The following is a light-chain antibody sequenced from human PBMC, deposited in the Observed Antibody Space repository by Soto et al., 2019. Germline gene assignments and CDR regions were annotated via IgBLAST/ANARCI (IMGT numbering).Light chain of an antibody. J-gene: IGKJ5*01. CDR2: GAS. Sequence: EIVLTQSPGTLSLCPWDRASLSCRASQNLSRYFLAWYQHKPGQAPRLLISGASRRAIGIPDRFSGAGSGTDFTLTISRLEPEDFALYYSQQHHILPITFGQGTRLEIK. CDR1: QNLSRYF. CDR3: QQHHILPIT. V-gene: IGKV3-20*01.